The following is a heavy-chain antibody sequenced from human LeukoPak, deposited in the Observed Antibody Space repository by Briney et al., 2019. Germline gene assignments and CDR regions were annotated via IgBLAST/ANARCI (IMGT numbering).Heavy chain of an antibody. CDR2: MNPNRGNT. CDR3: ARSGWSPDYYYYYMDV. V-gene: IGHV1-8*01. Sequence: ASVKVSCKASGYTFTSYDINWVRQATGQGLEWMGWMNPNRGNTGSAQKFQGRVTITRNTYISTAYMELTSLSSEDKAVYYCARSGWSPDYYYYYMDVWGKGTPVTVSS. CDR1: GYTFTSYD. D-gene: IGHD6-19*01. J-gene: IGHJ6*03.